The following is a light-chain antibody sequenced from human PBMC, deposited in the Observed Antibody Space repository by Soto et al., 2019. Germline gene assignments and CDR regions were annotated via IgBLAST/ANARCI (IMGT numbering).Light chain of an antibody. CDR1: QSVNSDY. CDR2: GAS. J-gene: IGKJ1*01. V-gene: IGKV3-20*01. CDR3: QQYGSSGT. Sequence: EIVLTHSPGTLSLSPGERATLSCRASQSVNSDYLGWFQQKPGQAPRLLIYGASTRATGIPDRFSGSGSGTDFTLTISGLQADDYAVYYCQQYGSSGTFGQGTKVDIK.